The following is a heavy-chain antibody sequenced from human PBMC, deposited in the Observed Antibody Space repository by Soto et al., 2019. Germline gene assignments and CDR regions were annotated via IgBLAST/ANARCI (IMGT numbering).Heavy chain of an antibody. CDR2: ISYSGNT. CDR1: GGSISNFY. J-gene: IGHJ4*02. V-gene: IGHV4-59*01. D-gene: IGHD2-8*01. Sequence: QVHLRESGPGLVKPSATLSLSCTVSGGSISNFYWSWIRQPPGKGLEWIGYISYSGNTNYNTSLKRRVSISVDTSKNQLSLNLTSVTAADTAVYYCARAPMVLSRSYFDSGGQGTPVTVSS. CDR3: ARAPMVLSRSYFDS.